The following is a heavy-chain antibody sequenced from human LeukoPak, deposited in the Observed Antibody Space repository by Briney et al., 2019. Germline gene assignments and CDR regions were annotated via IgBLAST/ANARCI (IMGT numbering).Heavy chain of an antibody. J-gene: IGHJ3*02. D-gene: IGHD3-3*01. CDR3: VKGNFCPECAFDI. CDR1: GFAFGGYA. Sequence: PGGSLRLSCAASGFAFGGYAMHWVRQAPGKGLEWVSLISGDSTYTHYADSVRGRFTISRDNSENSLYLQMKSLRTEDTAFYYCVKGNFCPECAFDIWGQGTLVTVSS. CDR2: ISGDSTYT. V-gene: IGHV3-43*02.